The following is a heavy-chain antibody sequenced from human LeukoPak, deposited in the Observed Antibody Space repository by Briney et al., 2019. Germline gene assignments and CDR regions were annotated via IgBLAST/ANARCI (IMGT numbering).Heavy chain of an antibody. Sequence: GGSLRLSCAASGFTFSSYAMSWVRQAPGKGLEWVSAISGSGGSTYYADSVKGRFTISRDNSKNTLYLQMNSLRAEDTAVYYCAKGLVVVVPANWFDPWDQGTLVTVSS. V-gene: IGHV3-23*01. CDR1: GFTFSSYA. CDR2: ISGSGGST. D-gene: IGHD2-2*01. CDR3: AKGLVVVVPANWFDP. J-gene: IGHJ5*02.